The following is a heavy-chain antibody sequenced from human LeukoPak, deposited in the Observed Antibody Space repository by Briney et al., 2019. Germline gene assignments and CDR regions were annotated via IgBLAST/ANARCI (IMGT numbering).Heavy chain of an antibody. J-gene: IGHJ2*01. CDR1: GFTFNNFP. CDR3: ARLRWEITHYWYFDL. Sequence: PGGFLRLSCAASGFTFNNFPMSWVRQAPGKGLEWVSAINPSGGDPYFPDSVRGRFTISRDNSKNTVYLQMDSLRVEDTAVYYCARLRWEITHYWYFDLWGRGALVTVSS. V-gene: IGHV3-23*01. D-gene: IGHD4-23*01. CDR2: INPSGGDP.